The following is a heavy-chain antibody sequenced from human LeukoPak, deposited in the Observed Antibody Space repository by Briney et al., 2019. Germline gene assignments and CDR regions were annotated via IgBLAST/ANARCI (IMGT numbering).Heavy chain of an antibody. CDR2: IYYSGST. V-gene: IGHV4-39*01. J-gene: IGHJ4*02. D-gene: IGHD1-26*01. CDR1: GGSISSSGYY. Sequence: SETLSLTCTVSGGSISSSGYYWGWIRQPPGKGLEWIGSIYYSGSTYYNPSLKSRVTISVDTSKNQFSLKLSSVTAADTAVYYCARVPRATDYFDYWGQGTLVTVSS. CDR3: ARVPRATDYFDY.